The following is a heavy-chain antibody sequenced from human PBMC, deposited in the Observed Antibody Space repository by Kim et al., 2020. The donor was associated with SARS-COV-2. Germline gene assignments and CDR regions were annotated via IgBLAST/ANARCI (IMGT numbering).Heavy chain of an antibody. V-gene: IGHV3-30*03. Sequence: GGSLRLSCAASGFTFSSYGMHWVRQAPGKGLEWVAVISYDGSNKYYADSVKGRFTISRDNSKNTLYLQMNSLRAEDTAVYYCAIKGLWFGDPNKSYYGMDVWGQGTTVTVSS. CDR2: ISYDGSNK. CDR1: GFTFSSYG. CDR3: AIKGLWFGDPNKSYYGMDV. J-gene: IGHJ6*02. D-gene: IGHD3-10*01.